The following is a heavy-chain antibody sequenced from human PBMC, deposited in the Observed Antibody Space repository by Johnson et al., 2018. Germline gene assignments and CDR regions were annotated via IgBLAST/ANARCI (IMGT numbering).Heavy chain of an antibody. V-gene: IGHV1-8*01. CDR2: MNPDSGYT. Sequence: QVQLVQSGAEVKKPGASVKVSCKTSGYTFTNYDINWVRQATGQGLECLGWMNPDSGYTGYAPNFQGRVTMTRDTSISTAYMELSGLRSDDTAVYFWTRTMIRGRPAMDVWGNGTTVTVSS. D-gene: IGHD3-10*01. J-gene: IGHJ6*03. CDR1: GYTFTNYD. CDR3: TRTMIRGRPAMDV.